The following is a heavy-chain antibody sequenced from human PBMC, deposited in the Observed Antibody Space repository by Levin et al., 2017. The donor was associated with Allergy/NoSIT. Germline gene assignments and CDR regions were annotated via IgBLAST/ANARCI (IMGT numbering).Heavy chain of an antibody. CDR3: ARRAWGPAGADPYYFDY. Sequence: GESLKISCKASGYSFTNNWIGWVRQMPGKGLEWMGIIYPDDSDARYSPSFQGRVTFSADKSNRTAYLQWTNLKASDTAMFFCARRAWGPAGADPYYFDYWGQGTLVTVSS. CDR1: GYSFTNNW. D-gene: IGHD1-26*01. V-gene: IGHV5-51*01. J-gene: IGHJ4*02. CDR2: IYPDDSDA.